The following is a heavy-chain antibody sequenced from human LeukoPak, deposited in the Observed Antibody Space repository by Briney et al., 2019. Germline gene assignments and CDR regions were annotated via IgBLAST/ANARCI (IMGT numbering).Heavy chain of an antibody. V-gene: IGHV1-8*03. CDR1: GYTFTSYD. D-gene: IGHD3-10*01. CDR2: MNPNSGNT. J-gene: IGHJ4*02. Sequence: GASVKVSCKASGYTFTSYDINWVRQATGQGLEWMGWMNPNSGNTGYAQKFQGRVTITRNTSISTAYMELSSLRSEDTAVYYCARETVRSGSYPFDYWGQGTLVTVSS. CDR3: ARETVRSGSYPFDY.